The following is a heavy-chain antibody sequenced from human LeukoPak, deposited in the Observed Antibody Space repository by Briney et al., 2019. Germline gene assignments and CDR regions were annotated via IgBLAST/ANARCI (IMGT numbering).Heavy chain of an antibody. D-gene: IGHD5-18*01. CDR3: ASCQGHSYGRAPFDI. CDR1: GFTFSDYY. CDR2: ISSSGSTI. Sequence: PGGSLRLSCAASGFTFSDYYMSWIRQAPGKGLEWVSYISSSGSTIYYADSVKGRFTISRDNAKNSLYLQMNSLRAEDTAVYYCASCQGHSYGRAPFDIWGQGTMVTVSS. V-gene: IGHV3-11*04. J-gene: IGHJ3*02.